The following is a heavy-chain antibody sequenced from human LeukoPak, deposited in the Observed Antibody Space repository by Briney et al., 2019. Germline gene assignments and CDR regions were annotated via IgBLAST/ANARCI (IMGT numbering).Heavy chain of an antibody. Sequence: ASVKVSCKASGYTFISYDINWVRQATGQGLEWMGWVNPNSGNTGYAQKFQGRVTMTRNTSISTAYMELSRLRSDDTAVYYCARDRIAVAGFYYYYMDVWGKGTTVTVSS. CDR2: VNPNSGNT. CDR3: ARDRIAVAGFYYYYMDV. J-gene: IGHJ6*03. D-gene: IGHD6-19*01. V-gene: IGHV1-8*01. CDR1: GYTFISYD.